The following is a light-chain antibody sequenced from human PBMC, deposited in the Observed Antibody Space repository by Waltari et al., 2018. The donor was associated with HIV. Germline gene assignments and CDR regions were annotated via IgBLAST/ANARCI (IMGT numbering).Light chain of an antibody. J-gene: IGLJ3*02. CDR3: VTWDDSLNAYWV. Sequence: QSVLTQPPSASGTPGQRVTISCSGRSSNVGSNPVNWYQQFPGTAPKLLIYRNTQRPSGVPDRFSGSKSGTSASLAISGLQSADEADYYCVTWDDSLNAYWVFGGGTKLTV. CDR2: RNT. CDR1: SSNVGSNP. V-gene: IGLV1-44*01.